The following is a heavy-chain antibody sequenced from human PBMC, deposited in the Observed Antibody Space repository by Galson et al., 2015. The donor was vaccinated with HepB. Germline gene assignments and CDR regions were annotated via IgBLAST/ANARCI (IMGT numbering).Heavy chain of an antibody. CDR1: GYSFTSYW. J-gene: IGHJ4*02. D-gene: IGHD3-22*01. Sequence: QSGAEVKKPGESLRISCKGSGYSFTSYWISWVRQMPGKGLEWMGRIDPSDSYTTYSPSFQGHVTISADKSISAAYLRWSSLKASDTAMYYCARQVYDSSGYYGASFDYWGQGTLVTVSA. CDR3: ARQVYDSSGYYGASFDY. V-gene: IGHV5-10-1*01. CDR2: IDPSDSYT.